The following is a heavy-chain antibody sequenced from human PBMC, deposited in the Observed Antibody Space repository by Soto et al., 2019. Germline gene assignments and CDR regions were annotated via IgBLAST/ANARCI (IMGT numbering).Heavy chain of an antibody. D-gene: IGHD3-16*01. CDR1: GGSISRYF. CDR2: IYYSGST. V-gene: IGHV4-59*13. Sequence: SETLSLTCTVSGGSISRYFWSWIRQPPGKGLQWIGHIYYSGSTDYKPSLKSRVAISVDASKTHFSLRLNSVTAADAAVYYCATYDSPYYDMDVWGKGTTVTVSS. CDR3: ATYDSPYYDMDV. J-gene: IGHJ6*03.